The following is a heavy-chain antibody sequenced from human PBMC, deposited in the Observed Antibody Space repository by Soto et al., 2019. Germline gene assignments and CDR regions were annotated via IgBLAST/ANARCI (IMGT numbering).Heavy chain of an antibody. CDR2: ISGSGGST. CDR3: AKSYSSNWYDYFDY. Sequence: QPGGSLRLSCAASGFTFSTYAMSWVRQAPGKGLEWVSAISGSGGSTYYADSVKGRFTISRDTSKNTLYLQMNSLRAEDTALYYCAKSYSSNWYDYFDYWGQGTLVTVSS. J-gene: IGHJ4*02. D-gene: IGHD6-13*01. V-gene: IGHV3-23*01. CDR1: GFTFSTYA.